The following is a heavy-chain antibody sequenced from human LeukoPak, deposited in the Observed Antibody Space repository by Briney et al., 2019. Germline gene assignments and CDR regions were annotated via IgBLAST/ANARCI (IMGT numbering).Heavy chain of an antibody. CDR3: AKDNRLLWFGDSNWFDP. Sequence: GGSLRLSCAASGFTFSSYEMNWVRQAPGKGLEWVSYISSSGSTIYYADSVKGRFTISRDNAKNSLYLQMNSLRAEDTAVYYCAKDNRLLWFGDSNWFDPWGQGTLVTVSS. D-gene: IGHD3-10*01. CDR1: GFTFSSYE. CDR2: ISSSGSTI. V-gene: IGHV3-48*03. J-gene: IGHJ5*02.